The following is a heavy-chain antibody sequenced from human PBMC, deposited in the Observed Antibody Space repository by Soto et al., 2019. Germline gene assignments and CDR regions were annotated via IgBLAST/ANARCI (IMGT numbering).Heavy chain of an antibody. Sequence: GGSLRLSCAASGFTFSSYGMHWVRQAPGKGLEWVAVISNDGSHKYYADSVKGRFTISRDNSKNTLYLQMNSLGAEDTAVYYCVRDLLGSGGHFDYWGQGTLVTVPS. J-gene: IGHJ4*02. CDR3: VRDLLGSGGHFDY. CDR2: ISNDGSHK. CDR1: GFTFSSYG. V-gene: IGHV3-30*03. D-gene: IGHD7-27*01.